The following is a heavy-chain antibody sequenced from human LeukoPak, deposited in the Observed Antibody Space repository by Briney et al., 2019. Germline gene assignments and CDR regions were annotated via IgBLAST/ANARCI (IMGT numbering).Heavy chain of an antibody. CDR2: IYYSGST. D-gene: IGHD2-2*02. CDR3: ARHPPRVVVPAAILAWFDP. Sequence: SETLSLTCTVSGGSISSSYYYWGWIRQPPGKGLEWIGGIYYSGSTSYNPSLKSRVTISVDTSKNQFSLKLSSVTAADTAVYYCARHPPRVVVPAAILAWFDPWGQGTLVTVSS. J-gene: IGHJ5*02. CDR1: GGSISSSYYY. V-gene: IGHV4-39*01.